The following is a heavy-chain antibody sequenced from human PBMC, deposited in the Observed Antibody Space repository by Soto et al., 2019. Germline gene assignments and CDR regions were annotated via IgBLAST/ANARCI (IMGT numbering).Heavy chain of an antibody. D-gene: IGHD6-19*01. Sequence: SETLSLTCTVSGGSISSGGYYWSWIRQHPGKGQEWIGYIYYSGSTYYNPSLKSRVTISVDTSKNQFSLKLSSVTAADTAVYYCARGPPEWLVWKYFDYWGQGTLVTVSS. CDR2: IYYSGST. CDR1: GGSISSGGYY. V-gene: IGHV4-31*03. CDR3: ARGPPEWLVWKYFDY. J-gene: IGHJ4*02.